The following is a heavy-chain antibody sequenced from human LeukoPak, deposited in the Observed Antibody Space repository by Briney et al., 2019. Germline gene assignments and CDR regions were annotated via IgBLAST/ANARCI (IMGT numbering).Heavy chain of an antibody. CDR1: GCSIGTYC. J-gene: IGHJ4*02. CDR2: IYTGGST. CDR3: ARAPTAYCLSTNCQPYFDY. Sequence: PSETLSLTCSVSGCSIGTYCWSWILQPAGEGLEWVGRIYTGGSTNYNPSLTSRVTLSIETPKNQFSLELTSVTAADTAVYYCARAPTAYCLSTNCQPYFDYWGQGILVTVSS. V-gene: IGHV4-4*07. D-gene: IGHD2-2*01.